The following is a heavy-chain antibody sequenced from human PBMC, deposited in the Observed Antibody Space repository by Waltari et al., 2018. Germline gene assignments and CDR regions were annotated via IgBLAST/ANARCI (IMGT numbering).Heavy chain of an antibody. J-gene: IGHJ5*02. CDR2: FAPEDGET. CDR3: ATDISSGLLFDP. CDR1: GYTLTELS. Sequence: QVQLVQSGAEVKKPGASVKVSCKVSGYTLTELSMHWVRHAPGKGLEWMGGFAPEDGETIYAQKFQGRVTMTEDTTTDTAYMELSSLRSEDTAVYYCATDISSGLLFDPWGQGTLVTVSS. D-gene: IGHD6-19*01. V-gene: IGHV1-24*01.